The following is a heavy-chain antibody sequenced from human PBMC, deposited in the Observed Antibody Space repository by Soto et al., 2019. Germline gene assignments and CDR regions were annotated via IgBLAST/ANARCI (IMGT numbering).Heavy chain of an antibody. CDR3: ARDRSAGILYGMDV. J-gene: IGHJ6*02. Sequence: PSETLSLTCTVSGGSISSGGYYWSWIRQHPGKGLEWIGYIYYSGSTYYNPSLKSRVTISVDTSKNQFSLKLSSVTAADTVVYYCARDRSAGILYGMDVWGQGTTVTVSS. CDR1: GGSISSGGYY. D-gene: IGHD3-10*01. V-gene: IGHV4-31*03. CDR2: IYYSGST.